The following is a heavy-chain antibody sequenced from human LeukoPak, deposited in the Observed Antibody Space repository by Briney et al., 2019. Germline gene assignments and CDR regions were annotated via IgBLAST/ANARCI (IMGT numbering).Heavy chain of an antibody. CDR1: GGSISSSSYY. V-gene: IGHV4-39*07. CDR2: IYYSGST. CDR3: ASSGSYYTSYYYYYYYMDV. Sequence: PSETLSLTCTVSGGSISSSSYYWGWIRQPPGKGLEWIGSIYYSGSTYYNPSLKSRVTISVDTSKSQFSLKLSSVTAADTAVYYCASSGSYYTSYYYYYYYMDVWGKGTTVTVSS. D-gene: IGHD3-10*01. J-gene: IGHJ6*03.